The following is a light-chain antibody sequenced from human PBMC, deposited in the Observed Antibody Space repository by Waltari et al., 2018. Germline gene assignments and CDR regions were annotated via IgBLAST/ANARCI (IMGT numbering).Light chain of an antibody. V-gene: IGKV3-20*01. J-gene: IGKJ4*01. CDR3: QQYDISPLT. CDR2: GAS. Sequence: EIVLTQSPGTLSLSPGERATLSCRASQTVRTTYLAWYQKKPGQAPTPLIYGASSRATGIPDRFSGSVSGTDFSLTISILEPEDFAVYYCQQYDISPLTFGGGTKVETK. CDR1: QTVRTTY.